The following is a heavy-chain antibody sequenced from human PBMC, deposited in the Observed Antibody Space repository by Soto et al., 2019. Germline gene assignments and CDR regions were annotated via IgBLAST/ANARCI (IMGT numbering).Heavy chain of an antibody. CDR2: IYSGGTT. J-gene: IGHJ4*02. CDR3: ARGSGSLYYFHY. Sequence: LRLSCAASGFNVSTNYMTWVRQAPGKGLEWVSVIYSGGTTYYADSVKGRFIISRDNFKNTLYLQMNNLRAEDTALYYCARGSGSLYYFHYWGQGTLFTVSS. D-gene: IGHD1-26*01. V-gene: IGHV3-53*01. CDR1: GFNVSTNY.